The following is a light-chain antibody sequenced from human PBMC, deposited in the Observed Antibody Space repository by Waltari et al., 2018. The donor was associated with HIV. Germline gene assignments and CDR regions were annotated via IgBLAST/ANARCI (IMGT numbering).Light chain of an antibody. J-gene: IGKJ5*01. Sequence: IVLPQSPGTLSFSPGESATLSCSATQTISNDYLAWYHQKPGQAPRLLIYGASSRATGIPGRFSGSGSGTDFTLTITRLEPEDFAVYYCQQYHTTPFTFGQGTRLEIK. CDR2: GAS. CDR3: QQYHTTPFT. V-gene: IGKV3-20*01. CDR1: QTISNDY.